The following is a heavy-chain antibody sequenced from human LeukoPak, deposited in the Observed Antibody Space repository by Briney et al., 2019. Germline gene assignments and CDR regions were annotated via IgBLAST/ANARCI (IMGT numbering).Heavy chain of an antibody. CDR2: INDDGSEK. CDR3: ARHGYNYGWDP. CDR1: GFPPRNPW. Sequence: GGSLRPSCAAPGFPPRNPWMSWVRGAPGKGLEWVANINDDGSEKYYAESVKGRFTISRDNAKNSLYLQMNSLRVEDTAEYYCARHGYNYGWDPWGQGTLVSVSS. V-gene: IGHV3-7*01. J-gene: IGHJ5*02. D-gene: IGHD5-18*01.